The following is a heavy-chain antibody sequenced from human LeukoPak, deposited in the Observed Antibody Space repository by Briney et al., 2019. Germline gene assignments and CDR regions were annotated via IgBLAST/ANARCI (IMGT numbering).Heavy chain of an antibody. V-gene: IGHV4-4*02. CDR2: IYLSGST. CDR1: DGSISSSNW. J-gene: IGHJ6*02. CDR3: ARNIQGGYGMDV. D-gene: IGHD3-16*01. Sequence: SETLSLTCAVSDGSISSSNWWRWVRQPPGKVLEWIGEIYLSGSTNYNPSLTSRVTISVDTSKNQFSLKLSSVTAADTAVYYCARNIQGGYGMDVWGQGTTVTVSS.